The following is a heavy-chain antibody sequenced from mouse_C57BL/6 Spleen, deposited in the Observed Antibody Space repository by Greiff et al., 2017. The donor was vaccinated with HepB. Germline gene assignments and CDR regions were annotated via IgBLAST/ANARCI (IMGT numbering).Heavy chain of an antibody. Sequence: VQGVESGAELAKPGASVKLSCKASGYTFTSYWMHWVKQRPGQGLEWIGYINPSSGYTKYNQKFKDKATLTADKSSSTAYMQLSSLTYEDSAVYYCAREWLPHYYAMDYWGQGTSVTVSS. CDR2: INPSSGYT. CDR3: AREWLPHYYAMDY. J-gene: IGHJ4*01. D-gene: IGHD2-2*01. V-gene: IGHV1-7*01. CDR1: GYTFTSYW.